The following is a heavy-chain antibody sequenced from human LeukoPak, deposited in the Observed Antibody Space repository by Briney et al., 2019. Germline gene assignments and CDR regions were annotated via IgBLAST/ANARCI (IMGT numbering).Heavy chain of an antibody. CDR2: INQDGSEK. CDR1: GFTFSNYW. D-gene: IGHD1-14*01. Sequence: GGSLRLSCAGFGFTFSNYWMSRVRQAPGKGLEWVANINQDGSEKYYVDSVKGRFTISRDNAKNSLYLEMNSLRVKDTAVYYCEAEGPWGQGTLVTVSS. J-gene: IGHJ5*02. V-gene: IGHV3-7*01. CDR3: EAEGP.